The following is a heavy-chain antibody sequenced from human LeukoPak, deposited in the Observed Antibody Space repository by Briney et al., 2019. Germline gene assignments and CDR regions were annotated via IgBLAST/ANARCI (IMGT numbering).Heavy chain of an antibody. Sequence: GGSLRLSCAASGFTLSSYEMNWVRQAPGKGLEWVSYISSSGSTIYYADSVKGRFTISRDNAKNSLYLQMNSLRAEDTAVYYCARNSYLCDILTGKHPHFDYWGQGTLVTVSS. V-gene: IGHV3-48*03. D-gene: IGHD3-9*01. J-gene: IGHJ4*02. CDR1: GFTLSSYE. CDR3: ARNSYLCDILTGKHPHFDY. CDR2: ISSSGSTI.